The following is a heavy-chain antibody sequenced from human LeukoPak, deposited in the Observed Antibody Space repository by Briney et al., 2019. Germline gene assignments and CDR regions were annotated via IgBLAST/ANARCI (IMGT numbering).Heavy chain of an antibody. Sequence: GGSLRLSCAASGFTFSSYGMSWVRQAPGKGLEWVSAISSSGGSTYYADSVKGRFTISRDNSKNTLYLQMNSLRAEDTAVYYCAKGGYYDSSGYYFDYWGQGTLVTVSS. D-gene: IGHD3-22*01. V-gene: IGHV3-23*01. CDR2: ISSSGGST. J-gene: IGHJ4*02. CDR1: GFTFSSYG. CDR3: AKGGYYDSSGYYFDY.